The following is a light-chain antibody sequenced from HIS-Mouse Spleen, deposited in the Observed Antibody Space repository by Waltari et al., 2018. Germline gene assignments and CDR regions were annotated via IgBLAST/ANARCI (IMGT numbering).Light chain of an antibody. V-gene: IGLV2-23*01. CDR2: EGS. CDR1: SSDVGSYNL. J-gene: IGLJ2*01. CDR3: CSYAGSSPYVV. Sequence: QSALTQPASVSGSPGQSITSSCTGTSSDVGSYNLVSWYQPHPGKAPKLMIYEGSKPPSGVSNRFSGSKSGNTASLTISGLQAEDEADYYCCSYAGSSPYVVFGGGTKLTVL.